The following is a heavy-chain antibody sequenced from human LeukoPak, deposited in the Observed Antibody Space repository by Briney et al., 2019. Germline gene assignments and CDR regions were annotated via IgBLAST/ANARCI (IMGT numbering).Heavy chain of an antibody. CDR2: IYPGDSDT. D-gene: IGHD3-22*01. Sequence: GESLKISCKGSRYSFTSYWIGWVRQMPGKGLEWMGTIYPGDSDTRYSPSFQGQVAISADKSISTAYLQWSSLKASDTAMYYCARLSGSGYYDSSGYLDYWGQGTLVTVSS. CDR1: RYSFTSYW. CDR3: ARLSGSGYYDSSGYLDY. V-gene: IGHV5-51*01. J-gene: IGHJ4*02.